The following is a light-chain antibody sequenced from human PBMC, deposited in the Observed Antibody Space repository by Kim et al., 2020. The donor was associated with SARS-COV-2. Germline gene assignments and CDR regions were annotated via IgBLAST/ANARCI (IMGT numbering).Light chain of an antibody. CDR1: QSLLHINGHNY. V-gene: IGKV2-28*01. CDR2: LGS. CDR3: LQAVQILYS. Sequence: PASISCRSSQSLLHINGHNYLDWYLQKPGQSPQVLIYLGSNRASGVPDRFSGSGSGTDFTLRISRVEAEDVGIYYCLQAVQILYSFGQGTKLEI. J-gene: IGKJ2*03.